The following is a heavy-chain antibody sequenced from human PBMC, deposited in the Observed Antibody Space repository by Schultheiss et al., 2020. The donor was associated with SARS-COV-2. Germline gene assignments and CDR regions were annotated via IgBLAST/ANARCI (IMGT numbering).Heavy chain of an antibody. CDR1: GFTVNSNY. D-gene: IGHD6-13*01. CDR2: IYSGDST. CDR3: ANSAAGTSEYFQH. J-gene: IGHJ1*01. V-gene: IGHV3-66*01. Sequence: GGSLRLSCAASGFTVNSNYMNWVRQAPGKGLEWVSLIYSGDSTYYADSVKGRFTISRDNSKNTLHLQMDSLRAEDTAVYYCANSAAGTSEYFQHWGQGTLVTVSS.